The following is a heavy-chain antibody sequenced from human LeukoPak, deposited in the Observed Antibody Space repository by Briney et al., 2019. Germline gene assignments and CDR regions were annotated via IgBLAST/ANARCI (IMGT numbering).Heavy chain of an antibody. CDR3: ARLNYYVMDV. J-gene: IGHJ6*02. CDR1: GFTFSSYA. V-gene: IGHV3-30-3*01. Sequence: GGSLRLSCAASGFTFSSYAVHWVRQAPGKGLEWVAVISYDGSNKYYADSVKGRFTISRDNSKNTLYLQMNSLRAEDTAVYYCARLNYYVMDVWGQGTTVTVSS. CDR2: ISYDGSNK.